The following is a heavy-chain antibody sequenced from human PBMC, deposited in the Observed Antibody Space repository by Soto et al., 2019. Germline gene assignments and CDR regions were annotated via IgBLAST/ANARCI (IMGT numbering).Heavy chain of an antibody. D-gene: IGHD6-19*01. CDR2: IYHSGDT. CDR3: ARARIVVAGTIVDY. CDR1: GYSLTSGYY. V-gene: IGHV4-38-2*01. J-gene: IGHJ4*02. Sequence: LSLTCAVSGYSLTSGYYCGWIRQPPGKGLEWIGSIYHSGDTYYNPSLKSRVTISVDTSKNHFSLKLTSVTAADTAVYYCARARIVVAGTIVDYWGQGTLVTVSS.